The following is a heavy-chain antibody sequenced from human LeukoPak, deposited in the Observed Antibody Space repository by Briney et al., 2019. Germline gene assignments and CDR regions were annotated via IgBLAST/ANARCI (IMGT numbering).Heavy chain of an antibody. V-gene: IGHV3-7*04. CDR1: EFIFSSLW. D-gene: IGHD5-12*01. J-gene: IGHJ4*02. CDR3: ARTLSIIRRFDY. CDR2: INQDGSEK. Sequence: GGSLRLSCAASEFIFSSLWMTWVRQAPGKGLEWVANINQDGSEKYYVDSVKGRFTISRDNAKNSLYLQMNSLRAEDTAVYYCARTLSIIRRFDYWGQGTLVTVSS.